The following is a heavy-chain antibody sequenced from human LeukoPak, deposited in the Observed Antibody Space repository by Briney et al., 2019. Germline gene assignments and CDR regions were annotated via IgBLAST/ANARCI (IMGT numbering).Heavy chain of an antibody. D-gene: IGHD6-13*01. Sequence: PGGSLRLSCGDSGYTFTGYHMNWVRQAPGKGLEWVSTIDVSATDTYYPDSVKGRFTISRDDSKNMLYLQMNSLRAEDTAVYYCAKARAGDITAAFNYWGQGTLVSVSS. J-gene: IGHJ4*02. CDR3: AKARAGDITAAFNY. V-gene: IGHV3-23*05. CDR2: IDVSATDT. CDR1: GYTFTGYH.